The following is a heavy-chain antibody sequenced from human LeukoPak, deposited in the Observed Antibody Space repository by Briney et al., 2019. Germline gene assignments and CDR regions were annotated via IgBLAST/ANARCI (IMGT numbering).Heavy chain of an antibody. Sequence: GGSLRLSCAASGFSFSNFAMSWVRQAPGKGLEWVSLIYSGGSTYYADSVKGRFTISRDNSKNTLYLQMNSLRAEDTAVYYCASRDKGYYYGMDVWGQGTTVTVSS. CDR2: IYSGGST. CDR3: ASRDKGYYYGMDV. D-gene: IGHD5-24*01. J-gene: IGHJ6*02. V-gene: IGHV3-66*01. CDR1: GFSFSNFA.